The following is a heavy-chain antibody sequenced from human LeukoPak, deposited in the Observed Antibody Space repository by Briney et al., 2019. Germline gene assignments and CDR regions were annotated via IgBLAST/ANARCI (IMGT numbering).Heavy chain of an antibody. D-gene: IGHD2-21*01. CDR3: AKDPAIVVLPGAHFDY. Sequence: GGSLRLSCAASEFTFRRYAMSWVRQAPGKGLEWVSGISGSGGTTYYADSVKGRFTISRDNSKNTLYLQMNSLRAEDTAVYYCAKDPAIVVLPGAHFDYWGQGTLVTVSS. CDR1: EFTFRRYA. J-gene: IGHJ4*02. V-gene: IGHV3-23*01. CDR2: ISGSGGTT.